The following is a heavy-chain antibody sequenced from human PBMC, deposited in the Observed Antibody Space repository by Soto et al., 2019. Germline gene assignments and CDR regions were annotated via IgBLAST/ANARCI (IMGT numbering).Heavy chain of an antibody. CDR1: GYIFTNHY. D-gene: IGHD3-22*01. V-gene: IGHV1-46*01. Sequence: QVQLVQSGAEVKKPGASVKVSCKASGYIFTNHYIHWVRQAPGQGLEWMGIINPSGGSTNYLQKFQGRITIPRDTSTSTVYMELSSLRSEDTAVYFCARAHYYDSSGFYYECWGQGSLVTVSS. CDR3: ARAHYYDSSGFYYEC. CDR2: INPSGGST. J-gene: IGHJ4*02.